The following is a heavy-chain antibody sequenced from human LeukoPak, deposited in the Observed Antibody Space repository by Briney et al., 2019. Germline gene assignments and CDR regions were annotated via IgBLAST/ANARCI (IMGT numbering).Heavy chain of an antibody. D-gene: IGHD6-19*01. V-gene: IGHV1-2*02. Sequence: ASVKVSCKASGYTFTGYYMHWVRQAPGQGLEWMGWINPNSGGTNYVQKFQGRVTMTRDTSISTAYMELSRLRSDDTAVYYCARDFSSGWYYGMDVWGQGTTVTVSS. CDR3: ARDFSSGWYYGMDV. CDR2: INPNSGGT. CDR1: GYTFTGYY. J-gene: IGHJ6*02.